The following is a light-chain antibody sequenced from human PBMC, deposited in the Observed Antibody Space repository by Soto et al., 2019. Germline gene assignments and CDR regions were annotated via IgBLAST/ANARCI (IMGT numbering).Light chain of an antibody. Sequence: QSALTQPASVSGSPGQSITISCTGTSSDVGGYNYVSWFQQHPGKAPKLKIYEVSNRPSGVSNRFSGSKSGNTSSLTISELQAEDEADYYCTSFTTMSTWVFGGGTQLTV. CDR3: TSFTTMSTWV. V-gene: IGLV2-14*01. CDR1: SSDVGGYNY. J-gene: IGLJ3*02. CDR2: EVS.